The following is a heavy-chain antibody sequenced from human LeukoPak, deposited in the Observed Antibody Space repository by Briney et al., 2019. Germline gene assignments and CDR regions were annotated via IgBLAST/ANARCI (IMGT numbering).Heavy chain of an antibody. Sequence: SQTLSLTCTVSGGSISSGSYYWSWIRQPAGKGLEWIGRIYTSGSTNYNPSLKSRVTISVDTSKNQFSLKLSSVTAADTAVYYCARAFFDDSSGYCSNWFDPWGQGTLVTVSS. J-gene: IGHJ5*02. CDR1: GGSISSGSYY. V-gene: IGHV4-61*02. CDR2: IYTSGST. CDR3: ARAFFDDSSGYCSNWFDP. D-gene: IGHD3-22*01.